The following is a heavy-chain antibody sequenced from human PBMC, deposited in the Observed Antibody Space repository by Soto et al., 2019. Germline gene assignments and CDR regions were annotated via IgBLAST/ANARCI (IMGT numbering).Heavy chain of an antibody. V-gene: IGHV1-18*04. Sequence: QVQLVQSGTEVKKPGASVKVSCKASGYTFTSYGVSWVRQTPGQRLEWMGWISTKNGNTNYTQKFQGRVTLTSDTSTTTAYMELRSLRSDDTAVYYCARDRIFGLGNPYGLDVWGRGTTVIVSS. CDR2: ISTKNGNT. CDR3: ARDRIFGLGNPYGLDV. CDR1: GYTFTSYG. J-gene: IGHJ6*02. D-gene: IGHD3-3*01.